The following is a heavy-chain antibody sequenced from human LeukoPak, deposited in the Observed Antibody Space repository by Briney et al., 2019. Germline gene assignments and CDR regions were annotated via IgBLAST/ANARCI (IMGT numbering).Heavy chain of an antibody. V-gene: IGHV4-4*02. D-gene: IGHD6-13*01. Sequence: SETLSLTCAVSGGSISSNNWWSWVRQPPGKGLEWIGEIYHSGNSNYNPSLKSRVTISVDKSNNQFSLKPSSVTAADTAVYYCARERGIAARSSRAGYYYYMDVWGKGTTVTVSS. CDR2: IYHSGNS. CDR3: ARERGIAARSSRAGYYYYMDV. CDR1: GGSISSNNW. J-gene: IGHJ6*03.